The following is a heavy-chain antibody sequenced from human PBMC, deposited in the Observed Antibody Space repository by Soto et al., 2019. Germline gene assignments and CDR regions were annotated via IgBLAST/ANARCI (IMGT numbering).Heavy chain of an antibody. CDR1: GGSISSSSYY. CDR2: IYYSGST. D-gene: IGHD1-26*01. CDR3: ARLPPVGPTGGVYYYGMDV. J-gene: IGHJ6*02. V-gene: IGHV4-39*01. Sequence: KTSETLSLTCTVSGGSISSSSYYWGWIRQPPGKGLEWIGSIYYSGSTYYNPSLKSRVTISVDTSKNQFSLKLSSVTAADTAVYSCARLPPVGPTGGVYYYGMDVWVQGTTVTVSS.